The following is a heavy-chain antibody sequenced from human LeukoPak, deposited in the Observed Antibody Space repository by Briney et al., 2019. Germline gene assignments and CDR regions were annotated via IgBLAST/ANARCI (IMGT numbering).Heavy chain of an antibody. CDR3: ARLRFDFWSGYTHPYFDY. CDR2: INHSGST. V-gene: IGHV4-34*01. J-gene: IGHJ4*02. D-gene: IGHD3-3*01. CDR1: GGSFSGYY. Sequence: PSETLSLTCAVYGGSFSGYYWSWIRQPPGKGLEWIGEINHSGSTSYNPSLKSRVTISVDTSKIQFSLKLSSVAATDTAVYFCARLRFDFWSGYTHPYFDYWGQGTLVTVSS.